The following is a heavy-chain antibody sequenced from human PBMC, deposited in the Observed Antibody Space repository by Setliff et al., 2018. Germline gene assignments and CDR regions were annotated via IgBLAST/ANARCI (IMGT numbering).Heavy chain of an antibody. CDR2: IIPILGIA. CDR1: GGTFSSYT. V-gene: IGHV1-69*02. Sequence: SVKVSCKASGGTFSSYTISWVRQAPGQGLEWMGRIIPILGIANYAQKFQERVTITRDMSTSTAYMELSSLRSEDTAVYYCAAPTGYSSGWYDAFDIWGQGTMVTVSS. D-gene: IGHD6-19*01. CDR3: AAPTGYSSGWYDAFDI. J-gene: IGHJ3*02.